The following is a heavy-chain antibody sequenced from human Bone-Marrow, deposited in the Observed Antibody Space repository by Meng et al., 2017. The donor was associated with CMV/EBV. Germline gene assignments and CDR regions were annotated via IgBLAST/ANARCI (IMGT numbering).Heavy chain of an antibody. Sequence: ASVKVSCKASGYTFTSYGISWVRQAPGQGLEWMGWISAYNGNTNYAQKLQGRVTMTTDTSTSTAYMELRSLRAEDTAVYYCAKGLRGRINWPYYFDYWGQGTLVTVSS. CDR1: GYTFTSYG. V-gene: IGHV1-18*01. D-gene: IGHD1-1*01. J-gene: IGHJ4*02. CDR2: ISAYNGNT. CDR3: AKGLRGRINWPYYFDY.